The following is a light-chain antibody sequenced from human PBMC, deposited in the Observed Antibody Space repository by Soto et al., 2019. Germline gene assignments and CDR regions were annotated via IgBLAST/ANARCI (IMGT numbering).Light chain of an antibody. J-gene: IGKJ4*01. CDR3: KKNNTWFLLT. V-gene: IGKV3-15*01. Sequence: EIVMTQSPATLSVSPGERATLSCRASQSVSSNLAWYQQKPGQAPRLLIYGASTRATGIPARFSGSGSGTEFPLTITRLRFEFLAVNYSKKNNTWFLLTSGGGPRGEIK. CDR1: QSVSSN. CDR2: GAS.